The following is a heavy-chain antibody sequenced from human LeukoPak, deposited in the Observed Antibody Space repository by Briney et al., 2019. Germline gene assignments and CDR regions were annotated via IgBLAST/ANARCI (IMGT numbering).Heavy chain of an antibody. CDR3: ARDLAIFGVVINFDY. CDR2: IYSGGST. Sequence: PGGSLRLSCAASGFTLSSNYMSWVRQAPGKGLEWVSVIYSGGSTYYADSVKGRFTISRDNSKNTLYLQMNSLRAEDTAVYYCARDLAIFGVVINFDYWGQGTLVTVSS. CDR1: GFTLSSNY. D-gene: IGHD3-3*01. J-gene: IGHJ4*02. V-gene: IGHV3-66*02.